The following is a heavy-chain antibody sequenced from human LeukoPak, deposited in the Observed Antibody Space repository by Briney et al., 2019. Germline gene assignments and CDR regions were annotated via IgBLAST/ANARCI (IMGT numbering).Heavy chain of an antibody. V-gene: IGHV3-48*03. CDR2: ISSGGSSI. Sequence: GGSLRLSCVASGFSFSNFEMNWVRQAPGKGLQCVSYISSGGSSIYYADSVKGRFTISRDNAKDSVFLQMNSLRAEDTAIYYCVRELNDLTWGQGTLVTVSP. CDR1: GFSFSNFE. D-gene: IGHD3-3*01. J-gene: IGHJ4*02. CDR3: VRELNDLT.